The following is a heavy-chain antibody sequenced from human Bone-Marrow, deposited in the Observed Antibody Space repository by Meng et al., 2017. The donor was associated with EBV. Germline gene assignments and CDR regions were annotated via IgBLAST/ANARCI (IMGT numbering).Heavy chain of an antibody. J-gene: IGHJ4*02. D-gene: IGHD5-24*01. CDR1: GFTFNNAW. Sequence: EGELVESGGGLVKPGGSLRLSCAASGFTFNNAWMSWVRQAPGKGLEWVGRIKSKTDGGTADHAAPVKGRFTISRDDSKNTMYLHMDSLKTDDTAVYFCVTYSARDGSDLDYWGQGTLVTVSS. CDR2: IKSKTDGGTA. CDR3: VTYSARDGSDLDY. V-gene: IGHV3-15*01.